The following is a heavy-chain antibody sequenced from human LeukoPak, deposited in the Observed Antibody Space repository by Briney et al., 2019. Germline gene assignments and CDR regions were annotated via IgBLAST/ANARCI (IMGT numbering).Heavy chain of an antibody. CDR2: ISSSSTYI. V-gene: IGHV3-21*04. Sequence: GGSLRLSCAASGFTFSSYSMNWVRQDPGERLEWVSSISSSSTYIYYADSVKGRFTISRDNSKNTLYLQMNSLRAEDTAVYYCAKDPVGATSDWGQGTLVTVSS. CDR1: GFTFSSYS. J-gene: IGHJ4*02. CDR3: AKDPVGATSD. D-gene: IGHD1-26*01.